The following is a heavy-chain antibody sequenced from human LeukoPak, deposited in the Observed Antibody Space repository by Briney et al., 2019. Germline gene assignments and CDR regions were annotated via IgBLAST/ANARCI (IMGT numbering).Heavy chain of an antibody. D-gene: IGHD3-3*01. V-gene: IGHV3-7*01. CDR1: GFTFSSYW. CDR3: ARDFGYYDFWSGYLLMDV. CDR2: IKQDGSEK. Sequence: GGSLRLSCAASGFTFSSYWMSWVRQAPGKGLEWVANIKQDGSEKYYVDSVKGRFTISRDNAKNPLYLQMNSLRAEDTAVYYCARDFGYYDFWSGYLLMDVWGKGTTVTVSS. J-gene: IGHJ6*03.